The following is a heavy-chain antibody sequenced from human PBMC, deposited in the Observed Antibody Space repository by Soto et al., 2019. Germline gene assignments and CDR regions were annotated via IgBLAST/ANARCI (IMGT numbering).Heavy chain of an antibody. Sequence: SETLSLTCAVYGGSFSGYYWSWIRQPPGKGLEWIGEINHSGSTNYNPSLKSRVTISVDTSKNQFSLKLSSVTAADTAVYYCARVRGYSDGWGSYYYYYGMDVWGQGTTVTVSS. CDR1: GGSFSGYY. CDR3: ARVRGYSDGWGSYYYYYGMDV. D-gene: IGHD5-18*01. V-gene: IGHV4-34*01. J-gene: IGHJ6*02. CDR2: INHSGST.